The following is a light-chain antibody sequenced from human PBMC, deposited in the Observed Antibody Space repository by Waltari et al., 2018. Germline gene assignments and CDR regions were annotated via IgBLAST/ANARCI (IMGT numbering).Light chain of an antibody. CDR3: QQYYSRRT. CDR2: WAS. CDR1: QSILYNSNGKNY. Sequence: IVMTQSPDSLAVSLGERATINCKSSQSILYNSNGKNYLAWYQQKPGQPPKLLICWASTRESVVPDRFSGSGSGTDFTLTISSLQAGDVAVYYCQQYYSRRTFGQGTKVEI. J-gene: IGKJ1*01. V-gene: IGKV4-1*01.